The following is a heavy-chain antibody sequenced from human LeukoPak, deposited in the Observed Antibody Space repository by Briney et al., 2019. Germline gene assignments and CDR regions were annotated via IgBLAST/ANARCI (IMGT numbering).Heavy chain of an antibody. CDR1: GGSISSYY. CDR2: TYYSGST. CDR3: ARKGPWYFDL. J-gene: IGHJ2*01. Sequence: SETLSLTCAVSGGSISSYYWSWIRQPPGKGLEWIGYTYYSGSTNYNPSLKSRVTISVDTSKNQFSLKLSSVTAADTAVYYCARKGPWYFDLWGRGTLVTVSS. V-gene: IGHV4-59*01.